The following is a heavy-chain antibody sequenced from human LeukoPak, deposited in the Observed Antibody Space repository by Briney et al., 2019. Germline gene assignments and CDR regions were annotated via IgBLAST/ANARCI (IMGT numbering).Heavy chain of an antibody. CDR3: ARGDMYSSSWSN. CDR2: INHSGST. J-gene: IGHJ4*02. D-gene: IGHD6-13*01. CDR1: GGSFSGYY. V-gene: IGHV4-34*01. Sequence: PSETLSLTCAVYGGSFSGYYWSWIRQPPGKGLEWIGEINHSGSTNYNPSLKSRVVISVDTSKNQFSLRLNSVTAADTAVYYCARGDMYSSSWSNWGQGTLVTVSS.